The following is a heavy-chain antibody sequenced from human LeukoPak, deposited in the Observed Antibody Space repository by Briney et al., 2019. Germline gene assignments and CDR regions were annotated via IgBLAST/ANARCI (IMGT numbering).Heavy chain of an antibody. CDR3: ARVRYRLAETYIDY. J-gene: IGHJ4*02. D-gene: IGHD3-16*01. Sequence: ASVKVSCKASGYIFTGYYMHWVRQAPGQGLEWMGWINPNSGDTNYAQKFQGRVTMTRDTSISTAYMELSRLRSDDTAVYYCARVRYRLAETYIDYWGQGALVTVSS. CDR2: INPNSGDT. V-gene: IGHV1-2*02. CDR1: GYIFTGYY.